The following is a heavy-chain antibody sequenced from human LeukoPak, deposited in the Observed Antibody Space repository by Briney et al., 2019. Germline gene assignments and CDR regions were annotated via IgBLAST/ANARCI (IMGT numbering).Heavy chain of an antibody. J-gene: IGHJ3*02. CDR1: GFTFDDYA. V-gene: IGHV3-9*01. CDR3: ARAKILWFGEFGAFDI. D-gene: IGHD3-10*01. CDR2: ISWNSGSI. Sequence: PGGSLRLSCAASGFTFDDYAMHWVRHAPGKGLEWVSGISWNSGSIGYADSVKGRFTISRDNAKNSLYLQMNSLRAEDTAVYYCARAKILWFGEFGAFDIWGQGTMVTVSS.